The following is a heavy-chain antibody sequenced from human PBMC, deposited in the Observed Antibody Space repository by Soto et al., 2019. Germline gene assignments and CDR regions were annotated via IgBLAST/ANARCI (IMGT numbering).Heavy chain of an antibody. CDR1: GGSISSYY. CDR3: ARIPNNTMIVGGTYFDY. J-gene: IGHJ4*02. V-gene: IGHV4-59*01. CDR2: IYYSGST. Sequence: QVQLQESGPGLVKPSETLSLTCTVSGGSISSYYWSWIRQPPGKGLEWIGYIYYSGSTNYNPSLKSRVTISVDTSKNQFSLKLSSVTAADTAVYYCARIPNNTMIVGGTYFDYWGQGTLVTVSS. D-gene: IGHD3-22*01.